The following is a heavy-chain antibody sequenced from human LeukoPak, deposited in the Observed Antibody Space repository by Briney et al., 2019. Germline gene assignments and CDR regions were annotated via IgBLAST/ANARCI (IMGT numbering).Heavy chain of an antibody. Sequence: SETLSLTCTVSGGSISSYYWSWIRQPPGKGLEWIGCIYYSGSTNYNPSLKSRVTISVDTSKNQFSLKLSSVTAADTAVYYCAREEYSGYDYYAFDIWGQGTMVTVSS. D-gene: IGHD5-12*01. CDR1: GGSISSYY. CDR3: AREEYSGYDYYAFDI. CDR2: IYYSGST. J-gene: IGHJ3*02. V-gene: IGHV4-59*01.